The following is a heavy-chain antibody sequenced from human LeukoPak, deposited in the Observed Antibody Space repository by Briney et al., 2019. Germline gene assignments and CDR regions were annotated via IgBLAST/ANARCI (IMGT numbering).Heavy chain of an antibody. CDR2: IYWNDDK. CDR1: GFSLSTRGVG. Sequence: SGPTLMHPTPALTLTCTFSGFSLSTRGVGVGWIRQPPVKALEWLALIYWNDDKRYSTSLKSRLTITKDTSKNQVVLTMTNMDPVDTATYYCAHRPAAPVYDFWSGYCTAGKYYFDYWGQGTLVTVSS. CDR3: AHRPAAPVYDFWSGYCTAGKYYFDY. D-gene: IGHD3-3*01. J-gene: IGHJ4*02. V-gene: IGHV2-5*01.